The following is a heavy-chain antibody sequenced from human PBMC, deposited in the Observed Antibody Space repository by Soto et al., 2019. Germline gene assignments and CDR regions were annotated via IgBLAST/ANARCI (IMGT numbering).Heavy chain of an antibody. CDR3: AGGAMVNLYYYGLDV. D-gene: IGHD5-18*01. CDR2: ITGGGDFT. J-gene: IGHJ6*02. Sequence: EVQLLESGGGLVQPGGSLRLSCAGSGFTSSTYSMSWVRQAPGKGLEWVSVITGGGDFTQYEDSVKGRFTISRDNSKNTLDLQMNSLRAVDTAVYYCAGGAMVNLYYYGLDVWGQGTTVTVSS. V-gene: IGHV3-23*01. CDR1: GFTSSTYS.